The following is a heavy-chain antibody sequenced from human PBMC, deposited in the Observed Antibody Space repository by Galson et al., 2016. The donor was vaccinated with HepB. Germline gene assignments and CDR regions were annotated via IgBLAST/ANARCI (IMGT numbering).Heavy chain of an antibody. V-gene: IGHV6-1*01. Sequence: CAIHGDSVSSNSAAWNWNRQSPSRGLEWRGRTYYRSKWYNDYAESVKSRITINPDTSKNQFSLQLHSVTPDDTAFYYCAGEGASGYALDYWGQGTLVTVSS. CDR1: GDSVSSNSAA. D-gene: IGHD6-25*01. CDR3: AGEGASGYALDY. J-gene: IGHJ4*02. CDR2: TYYRSKWYN.